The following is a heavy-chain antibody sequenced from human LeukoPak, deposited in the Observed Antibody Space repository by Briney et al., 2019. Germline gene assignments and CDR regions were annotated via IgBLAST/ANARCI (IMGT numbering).Heavy chain of an antibody. CDR3: ARASSGLYFLDY. V-gene: IGHV1-2*06. Sequence: ASVKVSCKASGYTFTGYYIHWVRQAPGQGLEWMGRIIPNSGDTKYAQKFQGRVAMTRDTSISTVYMELSGLRSDDTAVYHCARASSGLYFLDYWGREPWSPSPQ. CDR2: IIPNSGDT. D-gene: IGHD6-19*01. CDR1: GYTFTGYY. J-gene: IGHJ4*02.